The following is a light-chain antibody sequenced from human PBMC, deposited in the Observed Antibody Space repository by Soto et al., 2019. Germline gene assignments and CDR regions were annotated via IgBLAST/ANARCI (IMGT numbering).Light chain of an antibody. Sequence: QAVVPQEPSLTVSPGGTVTLTCASSTGAVTSGYYAKWFQQKPGQAPRELIYGTSNRHSWTPARFSGSLLGGKAALTLSGVQPEDEADYYCLLYYSGAQVFGGGTKLTVL. J-gene: IGLJ3*02. CDR3: LLYYSGAQV. V-gene: IGLV7-43*01. CDR2: GTS. CDR1: TGAVTSGYY.